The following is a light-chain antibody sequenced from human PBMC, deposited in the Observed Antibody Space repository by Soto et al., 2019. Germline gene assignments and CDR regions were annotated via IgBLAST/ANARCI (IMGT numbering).Light chain of an antibody. Sequence: EIVLTQSPATLSLSPGERATLSCRASPSVTNFLAWYQQKPGQAPRLLIYGAFNRATGIPARFSGSGSGTEFSLAICGLDPEDFAVYYCQQRNIGPPVTFGQGTRLEIK. CDR1: PSVTNF. V-gene: IGKV3-11*01. CDR2: GAF. CDR3: QQRNIGPPVT. J-gene: IGKJ5*01.